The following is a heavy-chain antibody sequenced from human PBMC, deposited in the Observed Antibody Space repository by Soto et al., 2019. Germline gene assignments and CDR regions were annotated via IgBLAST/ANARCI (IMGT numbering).Heavy chain of an antibody. Sequence: PSETLSLTCTVSGCSISSYYWSWIRQPPGKGLEWIGYIYYSGSTNYNPSLKGRVTISVDTSRNQFSLKLSSVTAADTAVYYCARHRAAGAPYFDHWGQGTLVTVSS. CDR2: IYYSGST. D-gene: IGHD6-13*01. CDR3: ARHRAAGAPYFDH. CDR1: GCSISSYY. J-gene: IGHJ4*02. V-gene: IGHV4-59*08.